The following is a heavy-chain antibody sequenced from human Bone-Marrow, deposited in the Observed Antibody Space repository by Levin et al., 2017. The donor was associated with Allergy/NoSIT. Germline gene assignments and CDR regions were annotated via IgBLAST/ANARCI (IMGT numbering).Heavy chain of an antibody. CDR1: GFTFSTYG. CDR3: AILRIHYFDD. Sequence: LSLTCAASGFTFSTYGMHWVRQAPDKGLEWVAVISYDGTDKDYADSVKGRFTISRDNSKNTMYLHMNSLTTEDTAVYYCAILRIHYFDDWGQGTLVTVSS. J-gene: IGHJ4*02. D-gene: IGHD2-15*01. CDR2: ISYDGTDK. V-gene: IGHV3-30*03.